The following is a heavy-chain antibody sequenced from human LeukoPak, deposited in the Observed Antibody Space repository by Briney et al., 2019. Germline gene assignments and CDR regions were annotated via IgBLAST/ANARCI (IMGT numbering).Heavy chain of an antibody. V-gene: IGHV1-69*06. D-gene: IGHD2-21*01. CDR1: GGTFSSYA. CDR2: IIPIFGTA. CDR3: AGGGGEPHWYFDL. Sequence: SVKVSCKASGGTFSSYAISWVRQAPGQGLESMGGIIPIFGTANYAQKFQGRVTITADKSTGTAYMELSSLRSEDTAVYYCAGGGGEPHWYFDLWGRGTLVTVSS. J-gene: IGHJ2*01.